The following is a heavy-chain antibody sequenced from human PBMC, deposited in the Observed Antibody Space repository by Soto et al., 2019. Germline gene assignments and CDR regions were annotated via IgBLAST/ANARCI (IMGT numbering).Heavy chain of an antibody. CDR2: IKFDGSST. V-gene: IGHV3-74*01. J-gene: IGHJ6*02. CDR3: ARGAKNIYAMDV. CDR1: GFAFSTYW. Sequence: EVQLVESGGGLVQPGGSLRLSCAASGFAFSTYWMHWVRQAPGKGLLWVARIKFDGSSTYSADSVKGRFTISRDDAKNTLYLQMNGLRVDYTAVYYCARGAKNIYAMDVWGQGTTVTVSS.